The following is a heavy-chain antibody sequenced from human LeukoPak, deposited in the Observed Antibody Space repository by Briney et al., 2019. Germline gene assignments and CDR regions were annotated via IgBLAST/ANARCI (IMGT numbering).Heavy chain of an antibody. CDR2: ISSSSSYI. D-gene: IGHD1-26*01. CDR3: ARAEVGATWDTYAFDI. CDR1: GFTFSSYS. J-gene: IGHJ3*02. Sequence: GGSLRLSCAASGFTFSSYSMNWVHQAPGRGLEWVLSISSSSSYIYYADSVKGRFTISRDNAKNSLYLQMNSLRAEDTAVYYCARAEVGATWDTYAFDIWGQGTMVTVSS. V-gene: IGHV3-21*01.